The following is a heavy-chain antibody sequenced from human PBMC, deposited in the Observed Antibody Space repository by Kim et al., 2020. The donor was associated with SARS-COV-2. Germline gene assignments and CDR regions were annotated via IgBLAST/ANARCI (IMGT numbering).Heavy chain of an antibody. CDR1: GFTFSDYY. V-gene: IGHV3-11*05. J-gene: IGHJ4*02. Sequence: GGSLRLSCAASGFTFSDYYMSWIRQAPGKGPEWVSYISSSSSYTNYADSVKGRFTISRDNAKNSLYLQMNSLRAEDTAVYYCARVAYSSSWYRVTYFDYWGQGTLVTVSS. CDR2: ISSSSSYT. CDR3: ARVAYSSSWYRVTYFDY. D-gene: IGHD6-13*01.